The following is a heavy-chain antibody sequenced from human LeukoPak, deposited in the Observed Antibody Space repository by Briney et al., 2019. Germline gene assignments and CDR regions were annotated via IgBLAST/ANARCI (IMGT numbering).Heavy chain of an antibody. Sequence: SETLSLTCSVSGDSISSEAYYWGWLRQSPGKGLEWLGSIYYSGSTHYNPSLKSRITLSVDTSRNQFSLKLRSVTAADTAVYYCARNCSGDGHQRRYKWFDPWGQGILVTVSS. J-gene: IGHJ5*02. D-gene: IGHD2-15*01. CDR1: GDSISSEAYY. V-gene: IGHV4-39*07. CDR3: ARNCSGDGHQRRYKWFDP. CDR2: IYYSGST.